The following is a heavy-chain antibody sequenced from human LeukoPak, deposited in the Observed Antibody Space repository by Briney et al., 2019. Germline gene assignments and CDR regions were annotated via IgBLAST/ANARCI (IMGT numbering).Heavy chain of an antibody. V-gene: IGHV3-48*01. Sequence: GGSLRLSCAASGFTFSSYSMNWVRQAPGKGLEWVSYISSSSSTIYYADSVKGRFTISRDNAKNSLYLQMNSLRAEDTAVYYCASLDCSSTSCYGVYYYYYMDVWGKGTTVTVSS. CDR1: GFTFSSYS. D-gene: IGHD2-2*01. CDR3: ASLDCSSTSCYGVYYYYYMDV. CDR2: ISSSSSTI. J-gene: IGHJ6*03.